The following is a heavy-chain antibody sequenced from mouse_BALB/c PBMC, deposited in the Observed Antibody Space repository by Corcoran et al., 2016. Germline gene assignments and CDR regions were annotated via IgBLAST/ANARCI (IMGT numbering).Heavy chain of an antibody. Sequence: EVQLQQSGPELVKPGASMKISCKASGYSFTGYTMNWVKQSHGKNLEWIGLINPYNGGTSYNQKFKGKGKLTVDKSSSTAYMELLSLTSEDSAVYYSARGDYYGPYAMDYWGQGSSVTVSS. V-gene: IGHV1-18*01. D-gene: IGHD1-1*01. J-gene: IGHJ4*01. CDR2: INPYNGGT. CDR3: ARGDYYGPYAMDY. CDR1: GYSFTGYT.